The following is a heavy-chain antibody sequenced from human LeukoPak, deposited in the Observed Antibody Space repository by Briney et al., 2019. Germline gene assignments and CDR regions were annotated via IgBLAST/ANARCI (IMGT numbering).Heavy chain of an antibody. CDR3: ARGLGYSHGLYYFDC. J-gene: IGHJ4*02. D-gene: IGHD5-18*01. CDR2: IYSGGST. V-gene: IGHV3-66*01. Sequence: PGGSLRLSCAASGFTFSSNYMSWVRQAPGKGLEWVSVIYSGGSTYYADSVKGRFTISRDNSKNTLYLQMNSLRAEDTAVYYCARGLGYSHGLYYFDCWGQGTLVTVSS. CDR1: GFTFSSNY.